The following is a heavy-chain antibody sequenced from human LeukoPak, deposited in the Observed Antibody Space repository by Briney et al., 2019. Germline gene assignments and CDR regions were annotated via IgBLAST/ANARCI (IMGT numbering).Heavy chain of an antibody. CDR2: IYYSGST. CDR1: GGSISSGGYY. CDR3: ARDREADYYYYMDV. J-gene: IGHJ6*03. Sequence: SETLSLTCTVSGGSISSGGYYWSWIRQHPGKGLEWIGYIYYSGSTYYNPSLKSRVTISVDTSKNQFSLKLSSVTAADTAVYYCARDREADYYYYMDVWGKGTTVTVSS. V-gene: IGHV4-31*03. D-gene: IGHD1-26*01.